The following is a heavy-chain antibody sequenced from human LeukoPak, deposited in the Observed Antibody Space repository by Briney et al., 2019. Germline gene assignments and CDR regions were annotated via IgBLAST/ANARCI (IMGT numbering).Heavy chain of an antibody. D-gene: IGHD3-22*01. J-gene: IGHJ4*02. CDR2: IWFDGSNR. Sequence: GRSLRLSCAASGFTFSGHGMHWVRQAPGKGLEWVAVIWFDGSNRYYTDSVKGRFTISRDNSKNKLYLQMNTLRAEDTAVYYCAREPTSSYYDSSGWPDYWGQGTLVTVSS. V-gene: IGHV3-33*01. CDR3: AREPTSSYYDSSGWPDY. CDR1: GFTFSGHG.